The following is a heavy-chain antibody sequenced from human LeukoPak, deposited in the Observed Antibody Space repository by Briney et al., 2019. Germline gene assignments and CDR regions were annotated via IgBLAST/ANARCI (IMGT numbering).Heavy chain of an antibody. V-gene: IGHV3-23*01. CDR2: ISGSGGST. CDR1: GFTFSSYV. J-gene: IGHJ6*04. Sequence: GGSLRLSCAASGFTFSSYVMSWVRQAPGKGLECVSGISGSGGSTYSANSVKGRFTISRDNSKNTLYLQMNSLRAEDTAVYYCAKDSTVTSLYYYYGMDVWGKGTTVTVSS. CDR3: AKDSTVTSLYYYYGMDV. D-gene: IGHD4-17*01.